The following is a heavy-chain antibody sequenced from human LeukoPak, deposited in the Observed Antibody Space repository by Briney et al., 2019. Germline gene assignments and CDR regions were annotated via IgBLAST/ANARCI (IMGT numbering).Heavy chain of an antibody. CDR3: ARGKFFDI. V-gene: IGHV3-30-3*01. CDR1: AFTFSHYP. J-gene: IGHJ3*02. CDR2: ISDDGTNR. Sequence: GGSLRLSCEASAFTFSHYPMDWVRQAPGKGLELVAIISDDGTNRYYADSVKGRFTISRDDSSNTVYLQMNSLRVDDTAIYFCARGKFFDIWGQGTMVTVSS.